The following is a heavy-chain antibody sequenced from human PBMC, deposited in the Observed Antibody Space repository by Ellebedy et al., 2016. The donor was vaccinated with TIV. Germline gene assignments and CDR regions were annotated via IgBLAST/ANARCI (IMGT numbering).Heavy chain of an antibody. CDR3: ARARCSNSDCHIPGY. V-gene: IGHV3-7*03. Sequence: GESLKIYCAASGFTFSTYWMSWVRQAPGKGLDWVANINQEGGDKYYVDSVKGRFTISRDNARNSLYLQMNSLRAEDTALYYCARARCSNSDCHIPGYWGQGTLVTVSS. CDR2: INQEGGDK. J-gene: IGHJ4*02. CDR1: GFTFSTYW. D-gene: IGHD2-2*01.